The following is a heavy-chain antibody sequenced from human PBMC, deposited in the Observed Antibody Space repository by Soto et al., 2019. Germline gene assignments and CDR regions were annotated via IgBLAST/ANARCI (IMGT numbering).Heavy chain of an antibody. CDR1: GGTFSSYA. V-gene: IGHV1-69*01. D-gene: IGHD3-22*01. J-gene: IGHJ5*02. Sequence: QVQLVQSGAEVKKPGSSVKVSCKASGGTFSSYAISWVRQAPGQGLEWMGGIIPIFGTANYAQKFQGRVTITEDESTSTAYLELSSLRSEDTAVYYCAREYYYDSSGYSWFDPWGQGTLVTVSS. CDR3: AREYYYDSSGYSWFDP. CDR2: IIPIFGTA.